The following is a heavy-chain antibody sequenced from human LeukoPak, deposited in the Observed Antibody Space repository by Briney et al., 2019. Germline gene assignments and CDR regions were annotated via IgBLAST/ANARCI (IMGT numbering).Heavy chain of an antibody. V-gene: IGHV4-4*02. CDR1: GGSISNTNW. D-gene: IGHD2-8*01. J-gene: IGHJ4*02. Sequence: SETPSLTCGVSGGSISNTNWWSWVRQPPGQGLEWIGEISLTGLTNYNPSLESRVSVSLDKSKNQLSLNLTSVTAADTAVYYCSRENGAFSPFGYWGQGTLVTVPS. CDR3: SRENGAFSPFGY. CDR2: ISLTGLT.